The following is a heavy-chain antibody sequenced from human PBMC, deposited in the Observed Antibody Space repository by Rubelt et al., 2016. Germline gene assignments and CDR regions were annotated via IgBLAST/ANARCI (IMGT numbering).Heavy chain of an antibody. CDR2: IIPIFGTA. J-gene: IGHJ4*02. Sequence: QVQLVQSGAEVKKPGSSVKVSCKASGGTFSSYAISWVRQAPGQGLEWMGGIIPIFGTANYAQKFQGRVTRTAAESTSNAYMELSSLRSEDTAVYYCATTIAIRPYYFDYWGQGTLVTVSS. CDR1: GGTFSSYA. CDR3: ATTIAIRPYYFDY. V-gene: IGHV1-69*01. D-gene: IGHD6-6*01.